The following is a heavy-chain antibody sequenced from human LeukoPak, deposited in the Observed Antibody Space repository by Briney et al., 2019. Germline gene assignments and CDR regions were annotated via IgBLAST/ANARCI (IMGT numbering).Heavy chain of an antibody. D-gene: IGHD3-3*01. Sequence: SETLSLTCTVSGGSISSYYWSWIRQPAGKGLEWIGRIYTSGSTNYNPSLKSRVTISVDTSKNQFSLKLSSVTAADTAVYYCARDYNFWSGHWGVYYYYMDVWGKGITVTVSS. CDR1: GGSISSYY. V-gene: IGHV4-4*07. J-gene: IGHJ6*03. CDR2: IYTSGST. CDR3: ARDYNFWSGHWGVYYYYMDV.